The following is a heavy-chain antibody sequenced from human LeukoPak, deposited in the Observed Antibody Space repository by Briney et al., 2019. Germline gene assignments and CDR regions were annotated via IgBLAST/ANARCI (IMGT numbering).Heavy chain of an antibody. CDR2: IYHSGST. Sequence: SETLSLTCTVSGYSISSGYYWGWIRQPPGKGLEWIGSIYHSGSTYYNPSLKSRVTISVDTSKNQFSLKLSSVTAADTAVYYCARAQGPPTYYDYVWGSYRYGLEIDIWGQGTMVTVSS. J-gene: IGHJ3*02. D-gene: IGHD3-16*02. CDR1: GYSISSGYY. CDR3: ARAQGPPTYYDYVWGSYRYGLEIDI. V-gene: IGHV4-38-2*02.